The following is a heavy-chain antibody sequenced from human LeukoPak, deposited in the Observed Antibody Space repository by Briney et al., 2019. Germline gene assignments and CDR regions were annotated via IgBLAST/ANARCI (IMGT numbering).Heavy chain of an antibody. D-gene: IGHD3-22*01. V-gene: IGHV3-48*03. J-gene: IGHJ6*02. Sequence: PGGSLRLSCAASGFTFSSYEMNWVRQAPGKGLEWVSYISSSGTTIYYADSVKGRFTISRDNAKNSLYLQMNSLRAEDTAVYYCVNPGWYYDSSGYSYYYGMDVWGQGTTVTVSS. CDR1: GFTFSSYE. CDR2: ISSSGTTI. CDR3: VNPGWYYDSSGYSYYYGMDV.